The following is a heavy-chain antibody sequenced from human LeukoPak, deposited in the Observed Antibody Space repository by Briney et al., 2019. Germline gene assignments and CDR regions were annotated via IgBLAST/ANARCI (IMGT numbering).Heavy chain of an antibody. CDR1: GYTFTSYD. CDR3: ARARRITIFGVGDYYYYMDG. J-gene: IGHJ6*03. Sequence: ASVKVSCKASGYTFTSYDINWVRQATGQGLEWMGWMNPTSGNTGYAQKFQGRVTMTRNTSISTAYMELSSLRSEDTAVYYCARARRITIFGVGDYYYYMDGWGKGTTVTVSS. V-gene: IGHV1-8*01. CDR2: MNPTSGNT. D-gene: IGHD3-3*01.